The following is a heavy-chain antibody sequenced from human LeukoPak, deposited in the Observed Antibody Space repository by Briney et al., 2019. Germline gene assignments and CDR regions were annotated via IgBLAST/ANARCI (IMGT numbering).Heavy chain of an antibody. CDR1: GFTFSSYA. D-gene: IGHD6-6*01. J-gene: IGHJ3*02. Sequence: GRSLRLSCAASGFTFSSYAMHWVRQAPGKGLEWVAVISYDGSNKYYADSVKGRFTISRDNAKNSLYLQMNSLRAEDTAVYYCARAPIAARHSGDAFDIWGQGTMVTVSS. CDR3: ARAPIAARHSGDAFDI. CDR2: ISYDGSNK. V-gene: IGHV3-30-3*01.